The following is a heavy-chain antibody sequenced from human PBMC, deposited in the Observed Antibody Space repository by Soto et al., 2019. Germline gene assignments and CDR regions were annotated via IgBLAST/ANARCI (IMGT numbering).Heavy chain of an antibody. CDR1: GGTFSSYT. V-gene: IGHV1-69*12. Sequence: QVQLVQSGAEVKKPGSSVTVSCKASGGTFSSYTISWVRQAPGQGLEWMGGIIPIFGTANYAQKFQGRGTITADEYTSTAYMELCSLRSEDTAVYYCARGNHRWLQLWYFDLWGRGTLVTVSP. J-gene: IGHJ2*01. CDR2: IIPIFGTA. CDR3: ARGNHRWLQLWYFDL. D-gene: IGHD5-12*01.